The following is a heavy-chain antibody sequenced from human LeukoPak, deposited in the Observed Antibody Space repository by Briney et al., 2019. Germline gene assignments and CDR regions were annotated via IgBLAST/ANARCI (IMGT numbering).Heavy chain of an antibody. Sequence: SETLSLTCTVSGGSISSYYWSWIRQPPGKGLEWIGYIYYSGSTYYNPSLKSRVTISVDTSKNQFSLKLSSVTAADTAVYYCARPGSGWYPRVFDYWGQGTLVTVSS. D-gene: IGHD6-19*01. CDR3: ARPGSGWYPRVFDY. J-gene: IGHJ4*02. CDR1: GGSISSYY. CDR2: IYYSGST. V-gene: IGHV4-59*12.